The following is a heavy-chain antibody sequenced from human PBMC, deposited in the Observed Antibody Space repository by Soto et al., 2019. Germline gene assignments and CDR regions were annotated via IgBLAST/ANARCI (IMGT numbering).Heavy chain of an antibody. CDR3: ARDPDDYDYVWGSYRSLDY. J-gene: IGHJ4*02. CDR2: ISSSSSYI. V-gene: IGHV3-21*01. Sequence: GGSLRLSCAASGFTFSSYSMNWVRQAPGKGLEWVSSISSSSSYIYYADSVKGRFTISRDNAKNSLYLQMNSLRAEDTAVYYCARDPDDYDYVWGSYRSLDYWGQGTLVTVSS. D-gene: IGHD3-16*02. CDR1: GFTFSSYS.